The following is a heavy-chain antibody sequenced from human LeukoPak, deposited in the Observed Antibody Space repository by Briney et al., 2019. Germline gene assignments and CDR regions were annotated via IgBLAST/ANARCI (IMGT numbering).Heavy chain of an antibody. V-gene: IGHV4-4*07. CDR1: GGSIGSYY. D-gene: IGHD3-22*01. Sequence: SETLSLTCTAPGGSIGSYYWSWIRKPPGKDLEWIGGIYTVGSTNYNPSLKSRVTMSVDTSKNQFSLKLSSVTAADTAVYYCARYTYYYDSSGYYPYFFDYWGQGTLVTVSS. CDR2: IYTVGST. CDR3: ARYTYYYDSSGYYPYFFDY. J-gene: IGHJ4*02.